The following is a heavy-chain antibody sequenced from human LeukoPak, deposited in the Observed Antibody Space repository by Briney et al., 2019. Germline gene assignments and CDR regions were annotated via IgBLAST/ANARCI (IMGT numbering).Heavy chain of an antibody. CDR3: GGGDSGYDPFYHMDV. V-gene: IGHV1-2*02. CDR1: GYTFTGNY. CDR2: INPNSGGT. D-gene: IGHD5-12*01. Sequence: GSVKLSCKASGYTFTGNYMHWVRQAPGQGLEWMGWINPNSGGTNYAQKFQGRVTMTRDTSISTAYMERSRLIFDDTDVYYWGGGDSGYDPFYHMDVWGKGTTVTISS. J-gene: IGHJ6*03.